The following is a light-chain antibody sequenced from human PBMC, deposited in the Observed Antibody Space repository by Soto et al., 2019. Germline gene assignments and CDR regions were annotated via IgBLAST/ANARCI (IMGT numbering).Light chain of an antibody. J-gene: IGKJ2*01. CDR3: QQSYTTPYT. CDR1: QSISNF. V-gene: IGKV1-39*01. CDR2: AAS. Sequence: DIQMTQSPSSLSASVGDRVTITCRASQSISNFLNWYQQKPGKAPELLIYAASSLHSGVPSRFSGSGSGTNFTLTISSLQPEDFATYSCQQSYTTPYTFDQGTKLEIK.